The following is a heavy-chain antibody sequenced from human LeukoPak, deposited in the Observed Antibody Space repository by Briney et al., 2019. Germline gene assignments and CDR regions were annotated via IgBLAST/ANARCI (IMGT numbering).Heavy chain of an antibody. Sequence: PGGSLRLSCVASGFTFSSYTMNWVRQAPGKGLEWVSYISSSSSTIYYADSVKGRFTISRDNAKNSLYLQMNSLRDEDTAVYYCARGIAPTYGDYTWYWGQGTLVTVSS. V-gene: IGHV3-48*02. CDR2: ISSSSSTI. CDR1: GFTFSSYT. CDR3: ARGIAPTYGDYTWY. D-gene: IGHD4-17*01. J-gene: IGHJ4*02.